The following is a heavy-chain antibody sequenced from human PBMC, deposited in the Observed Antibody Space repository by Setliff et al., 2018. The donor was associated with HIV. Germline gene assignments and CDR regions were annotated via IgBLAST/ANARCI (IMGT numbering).Heavy chain of an antibody. CDR1: GFTFGDYA. CDR3: TRDRVATTSLLYYFDN. J-gene: IGHJ4*02. CDR2: IRSKAYGGTT. V-gene: IGHV3-49*03. D-gene: IGHD5-12*01. Sequence: GGSLRLSCTASGFTFGDYAMTWFRQAPGKGLEWVGFIRSKAYGGTTEYAASAKGRFTITRDDSKSIAYLQMNSLKAEDTAIYYCTRDRVATTSLLYYFDNWGQGILVTVSS.